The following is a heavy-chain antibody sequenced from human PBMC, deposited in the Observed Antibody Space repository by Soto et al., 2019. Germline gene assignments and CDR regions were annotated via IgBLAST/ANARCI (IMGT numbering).Heavy chain of an antibody. CDR3: AKKGGAAARYYYYYYGMDV. J-gene: IGHJ6*02. V-gene: IGHV3-30*18. CDR1: GLTFSSYG. Sequence: GGSLRLSCAASGLTFSSYGMHWVRQAPGKGLEWVAVISYDGSNKYYADSVKGRFTISRDNSKNTLYLQMNSLRAEDTAVYYCAKKGGAAARYYYYYYGMDVWGQGTTVTVSS. D-gene: IGHD2-2*01. CDR2: ISYDGSNK.